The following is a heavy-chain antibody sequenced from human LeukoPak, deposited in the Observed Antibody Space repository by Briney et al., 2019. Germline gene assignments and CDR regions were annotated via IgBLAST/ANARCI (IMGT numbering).Heavy chain of an antibody. D-gene: IGHD5-18*01. CDR3: ARVGYSYGSYYFDY. CDR1: GYTFTSYD. J-gene: IGHJ4*02. Sequence: ASLKASCKASGYTFTSYDINWVRQATGQGLEWMGWMNPNSGNTGYAQKFQGRVTITRNTSISTAYMELSSLRSEDTAVYYCARVGYSYGSYYFDYWGQGTLVTVSS. V-gene: IGHV1-8*03. CDR2: MNPNSGNT.